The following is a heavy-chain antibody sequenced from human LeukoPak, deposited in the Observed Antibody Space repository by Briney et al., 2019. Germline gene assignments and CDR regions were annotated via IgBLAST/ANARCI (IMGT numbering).Heavy chain of an antibody. Sequence: SQTLSLTCTVSGGSISSGGYYWSWIRQHPGKGLEWIGYIYYSGSTYYNPSLKSRVTISVDTSKNQFPLKLSSVAAADTAVYYCARGDMTTVARVDYWGQGTLVTVSS. J-gene: IGHJ4*02. D-gene: IGHD4-17*01. CDR3: ARGDMTTVARVDY. CDR1: GGSISSGGYY. CDR2: IYYSGST. V-gene: IGHV4-31*03.